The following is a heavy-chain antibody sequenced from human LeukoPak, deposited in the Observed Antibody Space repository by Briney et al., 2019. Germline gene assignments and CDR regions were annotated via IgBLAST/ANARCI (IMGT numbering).Heavy chain of an antibody. CDR3: AREGGYYDFWSGYYLPRNYYGMDV. J-gene: IGHJ6*02. CDR1: GFTFSSYA. D-gene: IGHD3-3*01. V-gene: IGHV3-30*04. CDR2: ISYDGSNK. Sequence: GSLRLSCAASGFTFSSYAMHWVRQAPGKGLEWVAVISYDGSNKYYADSVKGRFTISRDNSKNTLYLQMNSLRAEDTAVYYCAREGGYYDFWSGYYLPRNYYGMDVWGQGTTVTVSS.